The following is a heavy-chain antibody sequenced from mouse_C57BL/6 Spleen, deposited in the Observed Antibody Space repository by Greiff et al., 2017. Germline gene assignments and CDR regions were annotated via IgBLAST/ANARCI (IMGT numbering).Heavy chain of an antibody. D-gene: IGHD2-4*01. CDR1: GFTFSSYG. V-gene: IGHV5-6*01. CDR3: ARYDYDEGWFAY. Sequence: EVQRVESGGDLVKPGGSLKLSCAASGFTFSSYGMSWVRQTPDKRLEWVATISSGGSYTYYPDSVKGRFTISRDNAKNTLYLQMSSLKSEDAAMYYCARYDYDEGWFAYWGQGTLVTVSA. J-gene: IGHJ3*01. CDR2: ISSGGSYT.